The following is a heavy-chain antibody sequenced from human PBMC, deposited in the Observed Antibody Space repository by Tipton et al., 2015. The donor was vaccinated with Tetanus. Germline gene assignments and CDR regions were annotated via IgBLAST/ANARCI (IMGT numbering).Heavy chain of an antibody. CDR1: GTSVRSFY. D-gene: IGHD5-12*01. CDR3: ARGNGYSGYHHYFDY. V-gene: IGHV4-59*02. Sequence: TLSLTCSVSGTSVRSFYWSWIRQSPGKAPEWIGYSYYVGSPNHNPSLKGRVSISRDMSTNQVSLKLTSVTAADTAVYYCARGNGYSGYHHYFDYWGQGILVTVSS. CDR2: SYYVGSP. J-gene: IGHJ4*02.